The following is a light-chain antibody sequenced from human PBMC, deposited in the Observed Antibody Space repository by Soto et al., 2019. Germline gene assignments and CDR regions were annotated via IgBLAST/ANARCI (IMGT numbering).Light chain of an antibody. CDR1: SSNIGSNI. Sequence: QAVVTQPPSASGTPGQRDTISCSGSSSNIGSNIVNWYQHLPGTAPKLLIYSDSQRPSGVPDRFSGSKSGTSASLAISGLQSEDEADYYCAAWDDSLNGVVFGGGTKLTVL. V-gene: IGLV1-44*01. J-gene: IGLJ2*01. CDR2: SDS. CDR3: AAWDDSLNGVV.